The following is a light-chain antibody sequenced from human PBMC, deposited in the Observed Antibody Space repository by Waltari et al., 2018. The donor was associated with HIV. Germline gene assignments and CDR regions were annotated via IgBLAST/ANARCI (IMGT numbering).Light chain of an antibody. CDR3: QQYNGPDT. V-gene: IGKV1-5*03. Sequence: DIQMTQSPSTLSASVGDRVTITCRASQSIGRWLAWFQQKPGKAPKLLIYEASTLERGVPSRFSGSGSGTEFTLTISSLQPDDFATYHCQQYNGPDTFGQGTKLEIK. J-gene: IGKJ2*01. CDR2: EAS. CDR1: QSIGRW.